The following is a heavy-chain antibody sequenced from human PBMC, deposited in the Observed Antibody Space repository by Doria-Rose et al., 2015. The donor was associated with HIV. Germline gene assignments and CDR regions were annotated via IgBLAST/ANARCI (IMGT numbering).Heavy chain of an antibody. V-gene: IGHV4-34*01. CDR3: ARAGPEYYFDS. CDR2: INHSGSP. J-gene: IGHJ4*02. CDR1: GGSFRGYY. Sequence: TCAVYGGSFRGYYWHWIRQPPGKGLGWIGEINHSGSPNYNPSLKSRVTMSVDTPRKQFSLKLNSVTAADTAVYYCARAGPEYYFDSWGQGTLVTVSS.